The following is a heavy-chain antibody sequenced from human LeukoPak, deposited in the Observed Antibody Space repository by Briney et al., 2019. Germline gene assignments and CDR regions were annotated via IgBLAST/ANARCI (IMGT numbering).Heavy chain of an antibody. CDR1: GFTFSSYA. Sequence: GGSLRLSCAASGFTFSSYAMSWVRQAPGKGLEWVSAISGSGGSTYYADSVKGRFTISRDNSKNTLYLQMNSLRAEDTALYYCAKGGGEGFGKPSFDYWGQGTLVTVSS. J-gene: IGHJ4*02. CDR3: AKGGGEGFGKPSFDY. D-gene: IGHD3-10*01. CDR2: ISGSGGST. V-gene: IGHV3-23*01.